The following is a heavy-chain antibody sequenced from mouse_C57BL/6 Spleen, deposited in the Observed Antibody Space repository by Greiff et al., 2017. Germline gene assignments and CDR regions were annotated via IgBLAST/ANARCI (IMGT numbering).Heavy chain of an antibody. V-gene: IGHV1-59*01. D-gene: IGHD1-1*01. Sequence: QVKLQQPGAELVRPGTSVKLSCKASGYTFTSYWMHWVKQRPGQGLEWIGVIDPSDSYNNYNQKFKGQATLPVDTSSRTAYMQISSLTSEDSAVYYCARQLARYSFFDDWGQGTTLTVSS. CDR2: IDPSDSYN. CDR3: ARQLARYSFFDD. CDR1: GYTFTSYW. J-gene: IGHJ2*01.